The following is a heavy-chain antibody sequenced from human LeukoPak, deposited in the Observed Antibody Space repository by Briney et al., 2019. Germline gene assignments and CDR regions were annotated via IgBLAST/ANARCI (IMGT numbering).Heavy chain of an antibody. CDR3: ARARPYYDILTGSSFDY. CDR2: INPNSGGT. J-gene: IGHJ4*02. D-gene: IGHD3-9*01. CDR1: GYAFTGYY. Sequence: ASVKVSCKASGYAFTGYYMHRVRQAPGQGLEWMGWINPNSGGTNYAQKFQGWVTMTRDTSISTAYMELSRLRSDDTAVYYCARARPYYDILTGSSFDYWGQGTLVTVSS. V-gene: IGHV1-2*04.